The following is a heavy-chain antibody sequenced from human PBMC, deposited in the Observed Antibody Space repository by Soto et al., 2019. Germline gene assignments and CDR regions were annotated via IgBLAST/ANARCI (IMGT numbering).Heavy chain of an antibody. J-gene: IGHJ4*02. D-gene: IGHD5-12*01. CDR3: ARRRDGYLFDY. CDR1: GGSISSSSYY. V-gene: IGHV4-39*01. CDR2: IYYSGST. Sequence: SETLSLTCTVSGGSISSSSYYWGWIRQPPGKGLEWIGSIYYSGSTYYNPSLKSRVTISVDTSKNQFSLKLSSVTAADTAVYYCARRRDGYLFDYWGQGTLVTVSS.